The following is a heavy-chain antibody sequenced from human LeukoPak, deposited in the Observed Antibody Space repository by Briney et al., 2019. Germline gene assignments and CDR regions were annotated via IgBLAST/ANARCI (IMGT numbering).Heavy chain of an antibody. J-gene: IGHJ4*02. CDR3: VKDFGRVRGTPDS. V-gene: IGHV3-64D*06. Sequence: QTGGSLRLSCSASGFVFSIYTMYWVRQAPGKGPEYVSTISGSGNGFSIYYADSVKGRFTISRDDSKSILYLQMNGLRSEDTAVYYCVKDFGRVRGTPDSWGQRTLVTVSS. CDR1: GFVFSIYT. CDR2: ISGSGNGFSI. D-gene: IGHD3-16*01.